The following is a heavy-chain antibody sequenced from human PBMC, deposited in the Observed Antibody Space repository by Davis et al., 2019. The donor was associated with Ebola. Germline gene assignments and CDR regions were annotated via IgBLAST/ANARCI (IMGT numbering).Heavy chain of an antibody. V-gene: IGHV1-2*04. J-gene: IGHJ6*02. CDR3: AREGPRFDSSGYYYGMDV. CDR2: INPNSGGT. Sequence: ASVKVSCKASGGTFSSYAISWVRQAPGQGLEWMGWINPNSGGTNYAQKFQGWVTMTRDTSISTAYMEMSRLRSDDTAVYYCAREGPRFDSSGYYYGMDVWGQGTTVTVSS. D-gene: IGHD3-22*01. CDR1: GGTFSSYA.